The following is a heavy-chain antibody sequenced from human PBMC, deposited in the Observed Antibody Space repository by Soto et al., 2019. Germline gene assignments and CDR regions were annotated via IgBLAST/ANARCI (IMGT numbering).Heavy chain of an antibody. J-gene: IGHJ4*02. CDR1: GYTFTIYG. CDR3: ARDLIVGATPPYYFDY. Sequence: QVQLVQSGAEVKKPGASVKVSCKASGYTFTIYGISWVRQAPGQVLEWMGWISAYNGNTNYAQKLQGRVTMTTDTSTSTAYMELRSLGSDYSAVYYWARDLIVGATPPYYFDYWGQGTLVTVSS. D-gene: IGHD1-26*01. V-gene: IGHV1-18*01. CDR2: ISAYNGNT.